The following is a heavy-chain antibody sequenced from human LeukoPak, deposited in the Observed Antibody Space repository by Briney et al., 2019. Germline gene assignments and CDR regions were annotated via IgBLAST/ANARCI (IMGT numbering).Heavy chain of an antibody. V-gene: IGHV3-20*04. J-gene: IGHJ4*02. CDR3: AREPEIGAFHY. CDR1: GFTFYDYG. D-gene: IGHD3-22*01. Sequence: PGGSLRLSCAASGFTFYDYGMSWVRQAPGKGLEWVSSINWNGGSTVYGDSVKGGFTISRDNAKNSLYLQMNSLRAEDTAVYYCAREPEIGAFHYWGQGTLVTVSS. CDR2: INWNGGST.